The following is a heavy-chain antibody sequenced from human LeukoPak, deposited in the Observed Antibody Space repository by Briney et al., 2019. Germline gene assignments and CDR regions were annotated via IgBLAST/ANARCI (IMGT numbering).Heavy chain of an antibody. V-gene: IGHV1-69*04. CDR3: ARGDRVDGTTIITNHFDY. CDR2: IIPILGIA. D-gene: IGHD1-1*01. Sequence: ASVKVSCKASGGTFSSYAISWVRQAPGQGLEWMGRIIPILGIANYAQKFQGRVTITADKSTSTAYMELSSLKASDTAMYYCARGDRVDGTTIITNHFDYWGQGTLVTVSS. J-gene: IGHJ4*02. CDR1: GGTFSSYA.